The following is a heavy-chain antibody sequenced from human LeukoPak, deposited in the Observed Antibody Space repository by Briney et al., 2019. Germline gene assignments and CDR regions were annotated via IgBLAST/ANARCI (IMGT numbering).Heavy chain of an antibody. V-gene: IGHV4-39*07. CDR3: AREVRGSYLYYFDY. CDR2: IYYSGST. Sequence: SETLSLTCPVSGGSISSSSYYWGWIRQPPGKGLEWIGSIYYSGSTYYNPSLKSRVTISVDTSKNQFSLKLSSVIAADTAVYYCAREVRGSYLYYFDYWGQGTLVTVSS. CDR1: GGSISSSSYY. J-gene: IGHJ4*02. D-gene: IGHD3-10*01.